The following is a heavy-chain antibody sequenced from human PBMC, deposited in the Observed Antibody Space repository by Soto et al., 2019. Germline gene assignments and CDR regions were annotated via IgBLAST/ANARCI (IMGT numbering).Heavy chain of an antibody. CDR1: GFTFISYA. Sequence: EVQLLESGGGLVQPGGPLRLSCAASGFTFISYAMSWVRQAPGNGLEWVSTTSGLGGSTYYADSVKGRFTIARDNSKHTLYLQMVSLRAEDTAIYCCAKSPLDPDCTSTSCYGGAEYFQHWGPGTLVTVSS. V-gene: IGHV3-23*01. CDR3: AKSPLDPDCTSTSCYGGAEYFQH. J-gene: IGHJ1*01. D-gene: IGHD2-2*01. CDR2: TSGLGGST.